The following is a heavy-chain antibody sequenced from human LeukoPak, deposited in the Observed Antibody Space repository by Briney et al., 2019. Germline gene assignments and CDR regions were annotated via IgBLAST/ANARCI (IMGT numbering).Heavy chain of an antibody. CDR1: GGSISSSYW. J-gene: IGHJ4*02. CDR3: ARLRRSRLAEFDY. CDR2: ISHSGST. D-gene: IGHD3-3*02. Sequence: PSETLSLTCAVSGGSISSSYWWSWVRQPPGKGLKWIGSISHSGSTYYNPSLKSRVTISVDTSKNQLSLKLSSLTAADTAVYYCARLRRSRLAEFDYWGQGTLVTVSS. V-gene: IGHV4-38-2*01.